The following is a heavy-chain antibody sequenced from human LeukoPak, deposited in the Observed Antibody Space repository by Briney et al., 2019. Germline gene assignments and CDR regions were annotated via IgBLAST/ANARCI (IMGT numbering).Heavy chain of an antibody. Sequence: PGGSLRLSCAASGFTFSGYGMHWVRQAPGKGLEWVTFIRYEGSNKYYADSVKGRFIISRDNAKNTLYLQMNSLRAEDTAVYYCAKDTVKVTTIRRVPHYMDVWGKGTTVTISS. V-gene: IGHV3-30*02. CDR3: AKDTVKVTTIRRVPHYMDV. CDR2: IRYEGSNK. D-gene: IGHD5-12*01. J-gene: IGHJ6*03. CDR1: GFTFSGYG.